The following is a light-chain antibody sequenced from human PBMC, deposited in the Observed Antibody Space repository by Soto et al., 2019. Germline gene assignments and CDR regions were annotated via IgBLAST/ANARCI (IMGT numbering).Light chain of an antibody. CDR3: QQYGSSPRT. CDR1: QSVSSSY. Sequence: EIVLTQSPGTLSLSPGERATLSCRASQSVSSSYLAWYQHKPGQAPRLLIYGASSRATGIPDRFSGSGSGTDFTLTISRLEPEDFAVYYCQQYGSSPRTFGQGTQVDIK. CDR2: GAS. V-gene: IGKV3-20*01. J-gene: IGKJ1*01.